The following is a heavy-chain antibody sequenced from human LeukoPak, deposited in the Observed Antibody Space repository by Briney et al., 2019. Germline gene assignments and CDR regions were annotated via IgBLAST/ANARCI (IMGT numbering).Heavy chain of an antibody. CDR3: ARDGGGGEIDY. CDR2: ISYDGSNK. V-gene: IGHV3-30*03. J-gene: IGHJ4*02. CDR1: GVTFSSYG. D-gene: IGHD2-15*01. Sequence: GGSLRLSCAASGVTFSSYGMHWVRQAPGKGLEWVAVISYDGSNKYYADSVKGRFTISRDNSKNTLYLQMNSLRAEDTAVYYCARDGGGGEIDYWGQGTLVTVSS.